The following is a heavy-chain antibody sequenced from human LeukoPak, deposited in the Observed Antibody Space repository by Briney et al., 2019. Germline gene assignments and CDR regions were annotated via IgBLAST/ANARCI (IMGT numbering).Heavy chain of an antibody. CDR2: ISQDVSHK. D-gene: IGHD4-23*01. Sequence: GGSLRLSCAASGFIFSSYDMYWVRQAPGKGPEWVAVISQDVSHKYYADFVKGRFTISRDNSKNTLHLQMSTLTTEDTAVYYCAKRRLEDSGTYGGGFDFWGQGTMVTV. J-gene: IGHJ3*01. CDR3: AKRRLEDSGTYGGGFDF. CDR1: GFIFSSYD. V-gene: IGHV3-30*18.